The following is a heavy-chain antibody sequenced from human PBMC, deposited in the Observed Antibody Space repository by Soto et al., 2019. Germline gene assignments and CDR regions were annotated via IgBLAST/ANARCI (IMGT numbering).Heavy chain of an antibody. V-gene: IGHV3-23*01. CDR2: ISGHAGRGNT. Sequence: PGGSLRLSCAASGFTFSSYAMSWVRQAPGKGLEWVSAISGHAGRGNTYYADSVKGRFTISRDNSKNTLYLQMNSLRAEDTAIYYCAKDVYDYYGTCFEYWGQGTLVTVSS. CDR3: AKDVYDYYGTCFEY. CDR1: GFTFSSYA. J-gene: IGHJ4*02. D-gene: IGHD5-12*01.